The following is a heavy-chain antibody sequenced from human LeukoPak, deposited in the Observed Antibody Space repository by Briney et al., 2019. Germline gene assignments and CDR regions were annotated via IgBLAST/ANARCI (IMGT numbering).Heavy chain of an antibody. Sequence: PGGSLRLSCAASGFTFSSYAMSWVRQAPGKGLEWVSTISGSGGSTYYADSVKGRFTISRDNSKNTLYLQMNSLRAEDTAVYYCAKGGWDLLGHFDYWGQGTLVTVSS. CDR3: AKGGWDLLGHFDY. CDR2: ISGSGGST. J-gene: IGHJ4*02. CDR1: GFTFSSYA. V-gene: IGHV3-23*01. D-gene: IGHD1-26*01.